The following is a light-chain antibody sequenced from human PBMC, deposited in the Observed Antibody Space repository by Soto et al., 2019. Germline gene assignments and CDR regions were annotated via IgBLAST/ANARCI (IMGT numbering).Light chain of an antibody. J-gene: IGLJ1*01. CDR3: CSYAGSIPYV. CDR1: SRDVGSYNI. Sequence: QSALTQPASVSGSPGQSITISCTGTSRDVGSYNIVSWYQQHPGKAPKLMIYEGSKRPSGVSNRFSGSKSGNTASLTISGLQAEDEADYYCCSYAGSIPYVFGTGTKLTVL. CDR2: EGS. V-gene: IGLV2-23*01.